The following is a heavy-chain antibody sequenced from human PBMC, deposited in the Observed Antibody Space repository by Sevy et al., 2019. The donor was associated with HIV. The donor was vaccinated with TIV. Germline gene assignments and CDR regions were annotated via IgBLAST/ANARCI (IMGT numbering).Heavy chain of an antibody. CDR3: ARYYYGSGSYYNVKLSDAFDI. V-gene: IGHV4-34*01. J-gene: IGHJ3*02. Sequence: SETLSLTCAVYGGSFSGYYWSWIRQPPGKGLEWIGEINHSGSTNYNPSLKSRVTISVDTSKNQFSLKLSSVTAADTAVYYCARYYYGSGSYYNVKLSDAFDIWGQGTMVTVSS. D-gene: IGHD3-10*01. CDR1: GGSFSGYY. CDR2: INHSGST.